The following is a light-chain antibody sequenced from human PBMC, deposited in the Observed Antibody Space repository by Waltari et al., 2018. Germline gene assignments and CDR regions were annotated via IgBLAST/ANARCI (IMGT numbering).Light chain of an antibody. V-gene: IGKV1-9*01. Sequence: DMQLTQSPSFLSASVGDRVSIACRASQGITNYLAWYQQKPGKAPKLLSYAASTMQSGVPARFSGSGSETDFTLAISSLQPEDFATYYYQQFHTFTFGPGTKVDIK. CDR2: AAS. J-gene: IGKJ3*01. CDR1: QGITNY. CDR3: QQFHTFT.